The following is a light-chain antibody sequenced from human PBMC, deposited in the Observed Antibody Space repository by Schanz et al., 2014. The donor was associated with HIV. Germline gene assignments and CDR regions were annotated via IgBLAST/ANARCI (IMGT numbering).Light chain of an antibody. CDR3: ATWDISLNGPV. Sequence: QSVLTQPASVSGSPGQSIAISCTGTNSDIGAYNYVSWYQQHPDKAPKLIIYDVNNRPSGVSNRFSGSKSGTSASLVISGLQSEDEADYYCATWDISLNGPVFGGGTKLTVL. J-gene: IGLJ2*01. V-gene: IGLV2-14*03. CDR1: NSDIGAYNY. CDR2: DVN.